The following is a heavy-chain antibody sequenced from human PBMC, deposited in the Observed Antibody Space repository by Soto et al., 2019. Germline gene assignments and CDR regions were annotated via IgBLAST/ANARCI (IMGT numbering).Heavy chain of an antibody. J-gene: IGHJ3*02. Sequence: SETLSLTCTVSGGSISSGDYYWSWIRQPPGKGLEWIGHIYYSGSTYYNPSLKSRVTISVDKSKNQFSLKLSSVTAADTAVYYCARVLGNDAFDIWGQGTMVTVSS. CDR3: ARVLGNDAFDI. CDR1: GGSISSGDYY. V-gene: IGHV4-30-4*01. CDR2: IYYSGST. D-gene: IGHD3-3*02.